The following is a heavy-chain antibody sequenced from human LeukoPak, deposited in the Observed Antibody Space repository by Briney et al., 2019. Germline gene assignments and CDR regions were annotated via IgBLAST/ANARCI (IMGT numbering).Heavy chain of an antibody. CDR1: GGSFSGYY. J-gene: IGHJ4*02. V-gene: IGHV4-34*01. CDR2: INHSGST. CDR3: AGGNDSSGYYFDY. Sequence: SETLSLTCAVYGGSFSGYYWSWIRQPPGKGLEWIGEINHSGSTNYNPSLKSRVTISVDTSKNQFSLKLSSVTAADTAVYYCAGGNDSSGYYFDYWGQGTLVTVSS. D-gene: IGHD3-22*01.